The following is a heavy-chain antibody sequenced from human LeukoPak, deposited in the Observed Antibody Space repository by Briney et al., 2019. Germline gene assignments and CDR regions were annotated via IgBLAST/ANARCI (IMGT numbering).Heavy chain of an antibody. D-gene: IGHD6-19*01. CDR1: GFTFSNYA. V-gene: IGHV3-23*01. CDR3: AKASIAVAGTGRYNWFDP. CDR2: ISGSGGTT. J-gene: IGHJ5*02. Sequence: GGSLRLPCAASGFTFSNYAMTWVRQAPGKGLEWVSGISGSGGTTYYADSVKGRFTISRDNSKNTLYLQMNSLRAEDTAVYYCAKASIAVAGTGRYNWFDPWGQGTLVTVSS.